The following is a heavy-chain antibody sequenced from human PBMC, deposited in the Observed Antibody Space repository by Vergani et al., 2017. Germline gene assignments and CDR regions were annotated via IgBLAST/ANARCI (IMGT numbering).Heavy chain of an antibody. CDR1: GFTFSSYG. D-gene: IGHD1/OR15-1a*01. CDR3: ARDGTFSGTGRPYYYYYMDV. J-gene: IGHJ6*03. V-gene: IGHV3-30*03. CDR2: ISYDGSNK. Sequence: QVQLVESGGGVVQPGRSLRLSCAASGFTFSSYGMHWVRQAPGKGLEWVAVISYDGSNKYYADSVKGRFTISRDNAKNSLYLQMNSLRAEDTAVYYCARDGTFSGTGRPYYYYYMDVWGKGTTVTVSS.